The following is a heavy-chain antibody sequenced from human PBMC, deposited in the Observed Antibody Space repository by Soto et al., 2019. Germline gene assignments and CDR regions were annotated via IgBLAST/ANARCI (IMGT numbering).Heavy chain of an antibody. CDR2: IKEDGSQE. D-gene: IGHD6-19*01. Sequence: EVQLVESGGGLIQPGGSLRLPCAASGFTFSNSWMSWVRQAPEKGLEWVANIKEDGSQEYYLDSLKGRFTISRDNSKNALYLQMNSLTAEDTAVYYCARDRGWHTIDYWGHGTLVTVSS. V-gene: IGHV3-7*01. J-gene: IGHJ4*01. CDR3: ARDRGWHTIDY. CDR1: GFTFSNSW.